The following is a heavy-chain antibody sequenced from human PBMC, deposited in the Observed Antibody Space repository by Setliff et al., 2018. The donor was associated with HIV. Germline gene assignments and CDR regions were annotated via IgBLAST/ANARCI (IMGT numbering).Heavy chain of an antibody. V-gene: IGHV3-48*01. CDR1: GFTFSSYS. J-gene: IGHJ6*03. Sequence: ESLKISCAASGFTFSSYSMNWVRQAPGKGLEWVSYISSSSSTIYYADSVKGRFTISRDNAKNSLYLQMNGLRAEDTAVYYCARDQDSSGYYWAYYYYYMDVWGKGTTGTVAS. D-gene: IGHD3-22*01. CDR2: ISSSSSTI. CDR3: ARDQDSSGYYWAYYYYYMDV.